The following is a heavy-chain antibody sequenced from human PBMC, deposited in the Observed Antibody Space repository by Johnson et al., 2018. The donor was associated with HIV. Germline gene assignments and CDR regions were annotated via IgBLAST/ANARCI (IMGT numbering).Heavy chain of an antibody. Sequence: QVQLVESGGGVVQPGRSLRLSCAASGFTFSSYAMHWVRQAPGKGLEWVAVISYDGSNKYYADSVKGRFTISRDNAKNSLYLQMNSLRAEDTALYYCAKDRRAAAADAFDIWGQGTMVTVSS. CDR3: AKDRRAAAADAFDI. D-gene: IGHD6-13*01. CDR2: ISYDGSNK. V-gene: IGHV3-30-3*01. J-gene: IGHJ3*02. CDR1: GFTFSSYA.